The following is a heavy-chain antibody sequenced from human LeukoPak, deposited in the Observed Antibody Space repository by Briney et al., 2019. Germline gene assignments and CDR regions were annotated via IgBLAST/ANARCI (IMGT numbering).Heavy chain of an antibody. CDR1: GYTFTGYY. D-gene: IGHD5-18*01. Sequence: ALVKVSCKASGYTFTGYYMHWVRQAPGQGLEWMGWINPNSGGTNYAQKFQGRVTMTRDTSISTAYMELSRLRSDDTAVYYCARGDTAMVPYFDYWGQGTLVTVSS. V-gene: IGHV1-2*02. CDR3: ARGDTAMVPYFDY. J-gene: IGHJ4*02. CDR2: INPNSGGT.